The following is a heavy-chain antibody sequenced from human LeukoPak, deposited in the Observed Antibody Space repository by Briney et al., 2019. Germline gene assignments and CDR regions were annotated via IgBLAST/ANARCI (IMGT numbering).Heavy chain of an antibody. Sequence: ASVKVSCKASGYTFTSYGISWVRQAPGQGLEWMGWISAYNGNTNYAQKLQGRVTMTTDTSTSTAYMELRSLRSDDPAVYYCARDNWNDVPYYMDVWGKGTTVTVSS. CDR2: ISAYNGNT. CDR3: ARDNWNDVPYYMDV. V-gene: IGHV1-18*01. J-gene: IGHJ6*03. CDR1: GYTFTSYG. D-gene: IGHD1-20*01.